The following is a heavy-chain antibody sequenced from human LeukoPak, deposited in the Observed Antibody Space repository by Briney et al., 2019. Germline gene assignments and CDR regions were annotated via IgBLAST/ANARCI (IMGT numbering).Heavy chain of an antibody. CDR2: ISYDGSNK. J-gene: IGHJ4*02. Sequence: PLGSLRLSCAASGFTFSSYAMHWVRQAPGKGLEWVAVISYDGSNKYYADSVKGRFTISRDNSKNTLYLQMNSLRAEDTALYYCARKRPNYFDYWGQGTLVTVSS. CDR3: ARKRPNYFDY. V-gene: IGHV3-30*04. CDR1: GFTFSSYA.